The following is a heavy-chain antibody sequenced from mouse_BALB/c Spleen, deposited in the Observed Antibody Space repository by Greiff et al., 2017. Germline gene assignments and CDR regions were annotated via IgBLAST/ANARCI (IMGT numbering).Heavy chain of an antibody. J-gene: IGHJ4*01. CDR1: GFSLTSYG. V-gene: IGHV2-9*02. Sequence: VKLQESGPGLVAPSQSLSITCTVSGFSLTSYGVHWVRQPPGKGLEWLGVIWAGGSTNYNSALMSRLSISKDNSKSQVFLKMNSLQTDDTAMYYCARVPYGNYAMDYWGQGTSVTVSS. D-gene: IGHD2-1*01. CDR3: ARVPYGNYAMDY. CDR2: IWAGGST.